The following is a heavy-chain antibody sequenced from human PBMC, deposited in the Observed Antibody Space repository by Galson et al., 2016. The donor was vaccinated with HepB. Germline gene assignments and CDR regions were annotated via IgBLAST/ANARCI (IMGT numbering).Heavy chain of an antibody. CDR1: GDSVYNNGAA. CDR3: ARAVMLGRGRDV. J-gene: IGHJ6*02. Sequence: CAISGDSVYNNGAAWVWIRQSPSRGLEWLGRTFYRSTWENHYAGSVENRITISPDTSRNQFSLHLNSVTPEDTAVYYCARAVMLGRGRDVWGQGTTGTVPS. CDR2: TFYRSTWEN. V-gene: IGHV6-1*01. D-gene: IGHD3-10*01.